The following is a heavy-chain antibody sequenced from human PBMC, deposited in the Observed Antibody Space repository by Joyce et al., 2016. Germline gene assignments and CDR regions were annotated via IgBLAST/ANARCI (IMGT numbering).Heavy chain of an antibody. CDR1: GYTFTSYA. J-gene: IGHJ4*02. V-gene: IGHV1-18*04. Sequence: QVQLVQSGADVKKPGASVKVSCQTSGYTFTSYAVSWLRLAPGQGLEGMGCVSGKNCDTRYSQKFQGRVIMTTDTSTSMASMELRSLNSDDTGVYYCARQVVATDDRGDYFDYWGQGTLVIVSS. CDR2: VSGKNCDT. D-gene: IGHD2-15*01. CDR3: ARQVVATDDRGDYFDY.